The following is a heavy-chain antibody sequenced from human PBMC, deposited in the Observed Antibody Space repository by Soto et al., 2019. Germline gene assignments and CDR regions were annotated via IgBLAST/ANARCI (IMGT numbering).Heavy chain of an antibody. D-gene: IGHD6-13*01. CDR3: ARSEATRPGPEPPTENIAAAGFDY. J-gene: IGHJ4*02. CDR2: INPNSGGT. CDR1: GYTFTGYY. Sequence: QVQLVQSGAEVKKPGASVKVSCKASGYTFTGYYMHWVRQAPGQGLEWMGWINPNSGGTNYAQKCQGWVTMTRDTCISTAYMELSRLRSDDTAVYYCARSEATRPGPEPPTENIAAAGFDYWGQGTLVTVSS. V-gene: IGHV1-2*04.